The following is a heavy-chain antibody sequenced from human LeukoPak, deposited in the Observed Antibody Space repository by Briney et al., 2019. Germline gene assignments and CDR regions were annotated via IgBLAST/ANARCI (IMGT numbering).Heavy chain of an antibody. D-gene: IGHD3-3*01. Sequence: GGSLRLSCAASGFTFSSYGMHWVRQAPGKGLEWVAVIWYDGSNKYYADSVKGRFTISRDNSKNTLYLQMNSLRDEDTAVYYCARGEGSEAYYDFWSGYFPGAFDIWGQGTMVTVSS. V-gene: IGHV3-33*01. CDR2: IWYDGSNK. CDR3: ARGEGSEAYYDFWSGYFPGAFDI. J-gene: IGHJ3*02. CDR1: GFTFSSYG.